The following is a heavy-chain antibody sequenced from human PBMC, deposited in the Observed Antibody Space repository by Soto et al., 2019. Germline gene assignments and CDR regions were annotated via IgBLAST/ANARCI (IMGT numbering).Heavy chain of an antibody. CDR2: IYYSGST. CDR1: GGSISSYY. CDR3: ARAVAARIIDY. V-gene: IGHV4-59*01. D-gene: IGHD6-6*01. Sequence: SETLSLTCTVSGGSISSYYWSWIRQPPGKGLEWIGYIYYSGSTNYNPSLKSRVTISVDTSKNQFSLKLSSVTAADTAVYYCARAVAARIIDYWGQGTLGTVSS. J-gene: IGHJ4*02.